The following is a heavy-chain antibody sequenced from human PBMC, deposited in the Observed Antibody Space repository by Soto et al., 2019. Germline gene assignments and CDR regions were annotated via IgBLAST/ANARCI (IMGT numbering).Heavy chain of an antibody. V-gene: IGHV1-18*01. CDR1: GYTFTRYG. CDR3: AKNGQQPYCYYGLHV. D-gene: IGHD1-1*01. Sequence: QGQLVQSGAEVKKPGASVKVSCKASGYTFTRYGISWVRRAPGQGLEWMGWISGYNGDTKYAQKFQGRVTMTIDTSTTTAFRELRSLTSDDTAVYYCAKNGQQPYCYYGLHVWGQGTTVTVSS. J-gene: IGHJ6*02. CDR2: ISGYNGDT.